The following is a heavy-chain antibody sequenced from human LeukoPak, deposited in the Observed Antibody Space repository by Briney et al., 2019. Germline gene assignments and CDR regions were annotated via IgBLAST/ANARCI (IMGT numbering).Heavy chain of an antibody. V-gene: IGHV1-18*01. CDR3: ARNPGYYYYYMDV. J-gene: IGHJ6*03. CDR2: ISAYNGNT. CDR1: GYTFTSYG. Sequence: ASVKVSCKASGYTFTSYGISWVRQAPGQGLEWMGWISAYNGNTNYAQKFQGRVTITADESTSTAYMELSSLRSEDTAVYYCARNPGYYYYYMDVWGKGTTVTVSS.